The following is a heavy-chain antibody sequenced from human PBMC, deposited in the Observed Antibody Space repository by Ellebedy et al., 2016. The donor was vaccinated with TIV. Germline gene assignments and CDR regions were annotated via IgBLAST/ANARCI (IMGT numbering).Heavy chain of an antibody. J-gene: IGHJ3*02. Sequence: SLKISCAASGFTFDDYAMHWVRQAPGKGLEWVSGISWNSGSIGYADSVKGRFTISRDNAKNSLYLQMNSLRAEDTAVYYCARDPGGIVVVVDGTFDIWGQGTMVTVSS. V-gene: IGHV3-9*01. CDR3: ARDPGGIVVVVDGTFDI. D-gene: IGHD2-15*01. CDR1: GFTFDDYA. CDR2: ISWNSGSI.